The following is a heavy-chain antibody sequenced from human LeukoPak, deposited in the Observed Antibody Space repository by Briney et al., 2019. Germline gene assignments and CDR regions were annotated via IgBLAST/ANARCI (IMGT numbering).Heavy chain of an antibody. J-gene: IGHJ6*03. Sequence: SETLSLTCTASGGSISYSSYYWGWIRQPPGKGLEWIGSIYYSGSTYYNPSLKSRVTISVDTSKNQFSLKLSSVTAADTAVYYCARDRRYDSGGYYYANYMDVWGKGTTVTVSS. CDR3: ARDRRYDSGGYYYANYMDV. D-gene: IGHD3-22*01. CDR1: GGSISYSSYY. CDR2: IYYSGST. V-gene: IGHV4-39*07.